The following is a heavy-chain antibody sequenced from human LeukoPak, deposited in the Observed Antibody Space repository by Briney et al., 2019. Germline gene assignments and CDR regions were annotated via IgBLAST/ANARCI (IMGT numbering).Heavy chain of an antibody. J-gene: IGHJ4*02. CDR3: ARGRSNYFDY. V-gene: IGHV3-48*03. CDR2: ISSSGSTI. CDR1: GFTFNNYE. Sequence: GGSLRLSCVASGFTFNNYEMTWVRQAPGKGLEWISYISSSGSTIFYADSVKGRFTISRDNAKNSLYLQMNTLRADDTAIYYCARGRSNYFDYWGQGTLVTVSP.